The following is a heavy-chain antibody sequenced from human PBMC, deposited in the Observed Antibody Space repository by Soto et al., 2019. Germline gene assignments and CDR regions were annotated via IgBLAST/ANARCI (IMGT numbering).Heavy chain of an antibody. J-gene: IGHJ5*02. V-gene: IGHV1-8*01. D-gene: IGHD4-17*01. CDR1: GYTFTSYD. CDR3: ARGVKYGAYSRWFDP. CDR2: MNPNSGNT. Sequence: QVQLVQSGAEVKKPGASVKVSCKASGYTFTSYDINWVRQATGQGLEYLGWMNPNSGNTGYVQKFQGRVTMIRDTSISTAYMELSSLRSEDTAVYFCARGVKYGAYSRWFDPWGQGTLVTVSS.